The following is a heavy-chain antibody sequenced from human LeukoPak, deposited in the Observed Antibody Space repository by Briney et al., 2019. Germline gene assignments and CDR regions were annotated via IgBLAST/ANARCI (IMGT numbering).Heavy chain of an antibody. J-gene: IGHJ4*02. Sequence: PSETLSLTCAVYGGSFSGYYWGWLRQPPGKGLEWIGEINHSGSTNYNPSLKSRVTISVGTCKNQFSLKLSSVTAADTAVYYCARAQGDYWGQGTLVTVSS. CDR2: INHSGST. CDR3: ARAQGDY. V-gene: IGHV4-34*01. CDR1: GGSFSGYY.